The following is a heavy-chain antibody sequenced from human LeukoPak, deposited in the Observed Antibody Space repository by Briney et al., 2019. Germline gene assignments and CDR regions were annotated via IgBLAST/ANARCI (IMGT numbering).Heavy chain of an antibody. CDR2: ISGSGTTT. D-gene: IGHD4-17*01. CDR3: ARYDYGDYSLGYYFDY. Sequence: GGSLRLSSAASGFTFSTYEMNWVRQAPGKGLEWVSYISGSGTTTHYADSVKGRFTISRDNANNSLYLQMNSLRAEDTAVYYCARYDYGDYSLGYYFDYWGQGTLVTVSS. CDR1: GFTFSTYE. V-gene: IGHV3-48*03. J-gene: IGHJ4*02.